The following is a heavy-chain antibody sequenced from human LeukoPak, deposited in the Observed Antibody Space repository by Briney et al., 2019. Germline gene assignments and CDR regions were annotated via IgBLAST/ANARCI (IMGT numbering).Heavy chain of an antibody. V-gene: IGHV3-23*01. CDR2: ISGSGGST. D-gene: IGHD3-22*01. J-gene: IGHJ4*02. CDR3: AKDKAALYYYDSSGYPKGGYFDY. CDR1: GFTFSSYA. Sequence: GGSLRPSCAASGFTFSSYAMSWVRQAPGKGLEWVSAISGSGGSTYYADSVKGRFTISRDNSKNTLYLQMNSLRAEDTAVYYCAKDKAALYYYDSSGYPKGGYFDYWGQGTLVTVSS.